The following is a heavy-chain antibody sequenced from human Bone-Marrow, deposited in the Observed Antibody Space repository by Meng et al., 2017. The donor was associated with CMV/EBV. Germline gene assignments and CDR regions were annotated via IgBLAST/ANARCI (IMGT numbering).Heavy chain of an antibody. CDR2: ISYDGSNK. J-gene: IGHJ4*02. Sequence: QGERVESGGAGGQPGRSLRLSGAASGFTFSSYARHWVRQAPGKGLEWVAVISYDGSNKYYADSVKGRFTISRDNSKNTLYLQMNSLRAEDTAVYYCAREGGAVAGTIGYWGQGTLVTVSS. D-gene: IGHD6-19*01. CDR3: AREGGAVAGTIGY. CDR1: GFTFSSYA. V-gene: IGHV3-30-3*01.